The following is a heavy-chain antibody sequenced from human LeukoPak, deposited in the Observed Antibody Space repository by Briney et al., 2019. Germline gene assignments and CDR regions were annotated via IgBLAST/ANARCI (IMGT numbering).Heavy chain of an antibody. CDR1: GGSISSSGYY. CDR2: IYYSGST. V-gene: IGHV4-39*01. CDR3: ARHEYSGSYYGLSWFDP. D-gene: IGHD1-26*01. Sequence: SETLSLTCTVSGGSISSSGYYWGWIRQPPGKGLEWIASIYYSGSTYYNPSLKSRVTISVDTSKNQLSLKLSSLTAADTAVYYCARHEYSGSYYGLSWFDPWGQGTLVTVST. J-gene: IGHJ5*02.